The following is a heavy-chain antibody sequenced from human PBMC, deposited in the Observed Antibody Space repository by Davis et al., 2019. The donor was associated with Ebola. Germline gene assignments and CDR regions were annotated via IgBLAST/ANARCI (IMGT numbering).Heavy chain of an antibody. D-gene: IGHD1-20*01. CDR3: ARVYNWGFDF. Sequence: GGSPRLSSAASGFSFTSYSMNWVRQAPGKGLEWVAYISGGYTYYAESVKGRFTISRDSAKDSLYLHMDSLRDDDTAVYYCARVYNWGFDFWGQGTLVTVSS. V-gene: IGHV3-48*02. J-gene: IGHJ4*02. CDR2: ISGGYT. CDR1: GFSFTSYS.